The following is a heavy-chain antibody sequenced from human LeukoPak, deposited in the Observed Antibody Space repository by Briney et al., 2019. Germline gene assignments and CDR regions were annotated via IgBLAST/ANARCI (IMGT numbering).Heavy chain of an antibody. CDR1: GGSINSYY. CDR2: IYTSGSTP. D-gene: IGHD2-2*01. V-gene: IGHV4-4*07. CDR3: ATSPPVVPAAITAFDI. Sequence: SPSETLSLTCTVSGGSINSYYWSWIRQSAGKGLEWIGRIYTSGSTPDYSPSLKSRVTVSIDTSKNQFSLQLSSVTAADTAVYYCATSPPVVPAAITAFDIWGQGTMVTVSS. J-gene: IGHJ3*02.